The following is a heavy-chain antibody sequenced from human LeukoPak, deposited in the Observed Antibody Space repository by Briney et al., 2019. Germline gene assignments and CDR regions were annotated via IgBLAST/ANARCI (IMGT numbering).Heavy chain of an antibody. V-gene: IGHV4-34*01. D-gene: IGHD1-1*01. J-gene: IGHJ4*02. CDR2: IDQSGST. CDR3: ARDLGGYNCSYSFDY. Sequence: WIRQPPGKGLEWIGEIDQSGSTKYNPSLKSRVTISMDTSKNQLSLSLKSVTAADTAEYYCARDLGGYNCSYSFDYCGQGTLVTVSS.